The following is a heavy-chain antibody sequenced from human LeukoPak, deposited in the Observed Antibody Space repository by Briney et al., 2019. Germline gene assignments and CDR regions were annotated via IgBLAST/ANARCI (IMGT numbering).Heavy chain of an antibody. D-gene: IGHD2-21*02. J-gene: IGHJ4*02. Sequence: ASVKLSCKASGYTFTNYHINWVRQASGQGLEWMTWITPDTGDKGYAPKFQDRVTITTDTSISTAYMELSSLSSEDTAVYFCARTTSMTASGYDYWGQGTLVTVSS. CDR1: GYTFTNYH. V-gene: IGHV1-8*03. CDR3: ARTTSMTASGYDY. CDR2: ITPDTGDK.